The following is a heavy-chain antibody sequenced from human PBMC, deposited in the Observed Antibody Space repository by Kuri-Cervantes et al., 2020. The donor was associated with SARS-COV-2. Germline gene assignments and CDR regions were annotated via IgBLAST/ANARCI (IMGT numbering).Heavy chain of an antibody. Sequence: SETLSLTCAVYGGSFSGYYWSWIRQPPGKGLEWIGEINHSGSTNYNPSLKSRVTISVDTSKNQFSLKLSSVTAADTAVYYCARGVGAAVARTLITIYYYYGMDVWSQGTTVTVSS. V-gene: IGHV4-34*01. CDR2: INHSGST. D-gene: IGHD6-19*01. J-gene: IGHJ6*02. CDR3: ARGVGAAVARTLITIYYYYGMDV. CDR1: GGSFSGYY.